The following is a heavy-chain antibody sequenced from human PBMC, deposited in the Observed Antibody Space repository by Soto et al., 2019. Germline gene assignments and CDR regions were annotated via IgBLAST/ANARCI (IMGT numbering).Heavy chain of an antibody. Sequence: SETLSLTCTASGGSISSYYWSWIRQPPGKGLERIGYIYYSGSTNYNPSIKSRVTISVDTSKNQFSQKLSSVTAADTAVYYCARVPGGVVSNYYYYYYMDVWGKGTTVTVSS. D-gene: IGHD3-3*01. CDR2: IYYSGST. CDR3: ARVPGGVVSNYYYYYYMDV. CDR1: GGSISSYY. J-gene: IGHJ6*03. V-gene: IGHV4-59*08.